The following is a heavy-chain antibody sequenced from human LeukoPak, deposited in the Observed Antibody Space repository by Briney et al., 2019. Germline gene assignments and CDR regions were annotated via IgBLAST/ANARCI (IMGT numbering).Heavy chain of an antibody. CDR3: ARGPYSYDSSGAFDI. V-gene: IGHV4-61*02. J-gene: IGHJ3*02. D-gene: IGHD3-22*01. Sequence: SETLSLTCTVSGGFISSGSYYWSWIRQPAGKGLERIGRIYTSGSTNYNPSLKSRVTISVDTSKNQFSLKLSSVTAADTAVYYCARGPYSYDSSGAFDIWGQGTMVTVSS. CDR1: GGFISSGSYY. CDR2: IYTSGST.